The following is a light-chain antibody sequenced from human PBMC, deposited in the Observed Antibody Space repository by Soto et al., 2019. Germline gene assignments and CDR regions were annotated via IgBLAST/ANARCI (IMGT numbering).Light chain of an antibody. J-gene: IGKJ1*01. Sequence: DIQMTQSPSTLSASVGDRVTITCRASQSISSWLAWYQQKPGKAPKLLLYKASSLESGVPSRFSGSGSGTEFTLTIRSLQPDDFATYYCQQYNSYWTFGQGTKVEIK. V-gene: IGKV1-5*03. CDR2: KAS. CDR3: QQYNSYWT. CDR1: QSISSW.